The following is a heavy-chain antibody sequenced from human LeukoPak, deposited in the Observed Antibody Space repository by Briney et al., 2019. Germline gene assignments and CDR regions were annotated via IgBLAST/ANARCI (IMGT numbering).Heavy chain of an antibody. CDR2: ISNNGGST. J-gene: IGHJ4*02. CDR1: GFPFSSYA. D-gene: IGHD6-13*01. Sequence: GGSLRLSCSASGFPFSSYAMHWVRQAPGKGLKYVSSISNNGGSTYYADSVKGRFTISRDNSKNTLLLQMSSLRSEDTAVYYCVKDSSSWYGGEYFDYWGQGTLVSVTS. V-gene: IGHV3-64D*06. CDR3: VKDSSSWYGGEYFDY.